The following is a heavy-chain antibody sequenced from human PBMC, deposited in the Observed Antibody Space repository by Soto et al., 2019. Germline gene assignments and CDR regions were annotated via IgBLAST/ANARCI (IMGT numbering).Heavy chain of an antibody. D-gene: IGHD6-13*01. J-gene: IGHJ6*02. V-gene: IGHV3-48*02. Sequence: GGSLRLSCAASGFTFSSYSMNWVRQAPGKGLEWVSYISSSSSTIYYADSVKGRFTISRDNAKNSLYLQMNSLRDEDTAVYYCARGTAAAGHYYYYGMDVWGQGTTVTVSS. CDR3: ARGTAAAGHYYYYGMDV. CDR1: GFTFSSYS. CDR2: ISSSSSTI.